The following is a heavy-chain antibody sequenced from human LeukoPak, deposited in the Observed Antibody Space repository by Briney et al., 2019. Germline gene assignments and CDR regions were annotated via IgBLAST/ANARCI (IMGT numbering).Heavy chain of an antibody. D-gene: IGHD4-17*01. CDR3: ARDYGDLDAFDI. CDR1: GGSISSSSYY. J-gene: IGHJ3*02. CDR2: INHSGST. Sequence: SETLSLTCTVSGGSISSSSYYWSWIRQPPGKGLEWIGEINHSGSTNYNPSLKSRITISVDTSKNQFSLKLSSVTAADTAVYYCARDYGDLDAFDIWGQGTMVTVSS. V-gene: IGHV4-39*07.